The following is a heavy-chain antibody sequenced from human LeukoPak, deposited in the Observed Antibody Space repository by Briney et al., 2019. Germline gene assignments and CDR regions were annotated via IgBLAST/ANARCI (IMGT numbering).Heavy chain of an antibody. Sequence: SETLSLTCGVYGGSFSGYYWNWIRQPPGMGLEWIGEVNHRGGTGYNPSLKSRVTMSVDTSKNVFSLKLTSVTAADTAVYYCARAYYYDSSAAIDYWGQGILVTVSS. J-gene: IGHJ4*02. CDR1: GGSFSGYY. CDR2: VNHRGGT. D-gene: IGHD3-22*01. CDR3: ARAYYYDSSAAIDY. V-gene: IGHV4-34*01.